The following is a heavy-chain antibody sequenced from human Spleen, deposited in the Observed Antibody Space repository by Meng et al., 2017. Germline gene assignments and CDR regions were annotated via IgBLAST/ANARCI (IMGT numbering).Heavy chain of an antibody. Sequence: GASLKISCAASGFTFDDYAMHWVRQAPGKGQEWGGRIKSKTDGGTTDYAAPVKGRFTISRDDSKNTLYLQMNSLKTEDTAVYYCTTDSIAPPGYDYWGQGTLVTVSS. CDR3: TTDSIAPPGYDY. D-gene: IGHD6-13*01. J-gene: IGHJ4*02. CDR1: GFTFDDYA. CDR2: IKSKTDGGTT. V-gene: IGHV3-15*01.